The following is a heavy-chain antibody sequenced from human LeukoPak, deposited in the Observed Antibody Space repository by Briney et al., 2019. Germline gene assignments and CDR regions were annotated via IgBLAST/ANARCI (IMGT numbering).Heavy chain of an antibody. CDR3: ASARTSSRSWFTFDY. CDR1: GGSISSSSYY. D-gene: IGHD6-13*01. Sequence: SETLSLTCTVSGGSISSSSYYWGWIRQPPGKGLEWIGSIYYSGSTYYNPSLKSRVTISVDTSKNQLSLKLSSVIAADTAVYYCASARTSSRSWFTFDYWGQGILVTVSS. V-gene: IGHV4-39*01. CDR2: IYYSGST. J-gene: IGHJ4*02.